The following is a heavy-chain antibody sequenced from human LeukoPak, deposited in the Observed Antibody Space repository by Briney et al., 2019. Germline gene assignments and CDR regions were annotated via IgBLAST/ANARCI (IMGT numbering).Heavy chain of an antibody. CDR3: ARHVPYYDSDFSAWGMDV. J-gene: IGHJ6*02. V-gene: IGHV4-59*01. Sequence: SETLSLTCTVSGGSISSYYWSWIRQPPGKGLEWIGYIYYSGSTNYNPSLKSRVTISVDTSKNQFSLKLSSVTAADTAVYYCARHVPYYDSDFSAWGMDVWGQGTTVTVSS. CDR1: GGSISSYY. D-gene: IGHD3-16*01. CDR2: IYYSGST.